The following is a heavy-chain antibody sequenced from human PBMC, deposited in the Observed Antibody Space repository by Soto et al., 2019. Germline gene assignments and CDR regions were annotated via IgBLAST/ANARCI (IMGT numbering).Heavy chain of an antibody. Sequence: GGSLRLSCAASGFTFSSYAMSWVRQAPGKGLEWVSAISGSGGGTYYADSVKGRFTNSRDNSKNTLYLQMNSLRAEDTAVYYCAKGNAGYCSGGSCYPIDYWGQGTLVTVSS. CDR2: ISGSGGGT. D-gene: IGHD2-15*01. CDR3: AKGNAGYCSGGSCYPIDY. V-gene: IGHV3-23*01. CDR1: GFTFSSYA. J-gene: IGHJ4*02.